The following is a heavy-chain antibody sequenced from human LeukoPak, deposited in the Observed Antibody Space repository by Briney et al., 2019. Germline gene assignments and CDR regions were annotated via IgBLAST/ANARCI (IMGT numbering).Heavy chain of an antibody. D-gene: IGHD3-22*01. J-gene: IGHJ3*01. CDR1: GFTFSRYW. CDR2: IKEDGSET. Sequence: GGSLGLSCAASGFTFSRYWMNWVRQAPGKGLECVANIKEDGSETYYVDSVKGRFTISRDNAKNSLYLQMNSLRAEDTAVYYCARDWLAGNPYHAFDLWGKGTMVTVSS. CDR3: ARDWLAGNPYHAFDL. V-gene: IGHV3-7*01.